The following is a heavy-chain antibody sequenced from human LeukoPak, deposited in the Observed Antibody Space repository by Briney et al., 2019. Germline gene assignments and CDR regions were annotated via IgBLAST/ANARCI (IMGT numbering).Heavy chain of an antibody. Sequence: SETLSLTCTVSGGSISSSSYYWGWIRQPPGKGLEWIGSIYYSGSTYYNPSLKSGVTISVDTSKNQFSLKLSSVTAADTAVYYCARLNFVYCTNGVCYINYFDYWGQGTLVTVSS. CDR2: IYYSGST. V-gene: IGHV4-39*01. D-gene: IGHD2-8*01. CDR3: ARLNFVYCTNGVCYINYFDY. J-gene: IGHJ4*02. CDR1: GGSISSSSYY.